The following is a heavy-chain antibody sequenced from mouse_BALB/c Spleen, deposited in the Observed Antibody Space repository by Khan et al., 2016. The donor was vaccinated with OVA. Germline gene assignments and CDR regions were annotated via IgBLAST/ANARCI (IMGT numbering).Heavy chain of an antibody. CDR2: IFPGTGTT. CDR3: ARGYFGNYEFDY. CDR1: GYTFTSYW. Sequence: QVQLQQSGAELVKPGASVKLSCKTSGYTFTSYWIQWVKQRPGQGLGWIGQIFPGTGTTYYNENFKGKATLTVDTSSSTAYMQLSSLTSEDSAVYFCARGYFGNYEFDYWGQGTLVTVSP. J-gene: IGHJ3*01. D-gene: IGHD2-1*01. V-gene: IGHV1S132*01.